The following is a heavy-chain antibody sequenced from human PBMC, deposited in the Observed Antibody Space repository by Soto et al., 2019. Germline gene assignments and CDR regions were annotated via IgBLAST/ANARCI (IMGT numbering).Heavy chain of an antibody. D-gene: IGHD3-22*01. CDR3: ARDVSMRDSSGYYHYYFDY. CDR1: GYTFTSYY. V-gene: IGHV1-46*01. CDR2: INPSGGST. Sequence: ASVKVSCKASGYTFTSYYMHWVRQAPGQGLEWMGIINPSGGSTSYAQKFQGRVTMTRDTSTSTVYMELSSLRSEDTAVYYCARDVSMRDSSGYYHYYFDYWGQGALVTVSS. J-gene: IGHJ4*02.